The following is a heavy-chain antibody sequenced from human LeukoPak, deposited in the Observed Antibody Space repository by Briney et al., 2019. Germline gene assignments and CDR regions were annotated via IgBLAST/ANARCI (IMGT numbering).Heavy chain of an antibody. D-gene: IGHD5-12*01. CDR3: AKDRGYEVVFDA. CDR1: GFMFDAYT. J-gene: IGHJ4*02. Sequence: GGSLRLSCTASGFMFDAYTMHWVRQAPGKGLEWVSLINGDSGRTYYADSVKGRFTISRDNSKNSLYLLMNSLRTEDTALYYCAKDRGYEVVFDARGQGTLVTVSS. V-gene: IGHV3-43*02. CDR2: INGDSGRT.